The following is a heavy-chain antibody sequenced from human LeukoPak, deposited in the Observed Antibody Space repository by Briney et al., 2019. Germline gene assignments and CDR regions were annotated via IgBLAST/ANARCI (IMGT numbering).Heavy chain of an antibody. CDR1: GFTFSSYW. J-gene: IGHJ6*02. CDR2: IKQDGSEK. Sequence: GGSLRLSCAASGFTFSSYWMSWVRQAPGKGLEWVANIKQDGSEKYYVDSVKGRFTISRDNAKNSLYLQMNSLRAEDTAVYYCARGPTECSGGSCYLGYYYYYGMDVWGQGTTVTVSS. D-gene: IGHD2-15*01. V-gene: IGHV3-7*05. CDR3: ARGPTECSGGSCYLGYYYYYGMDV.